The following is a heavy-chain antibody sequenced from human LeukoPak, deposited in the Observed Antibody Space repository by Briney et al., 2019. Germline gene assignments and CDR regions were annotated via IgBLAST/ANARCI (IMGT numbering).Heavy chain of an antibody. CDR3: ARAVYYYDSSGYYSNTFDP. CDR2: SGNT. V-gene: IGHV1-8*01. Sequence: SGNTGYSQKFHGRVTMTRNTSISTAYMELSSLRSEDTAVYYCARAVYYYDSSGYYSNTFDPWGQGTLVTVSS. D-gene: IGHD3-22*01. J-gene: IGHJ5*02.